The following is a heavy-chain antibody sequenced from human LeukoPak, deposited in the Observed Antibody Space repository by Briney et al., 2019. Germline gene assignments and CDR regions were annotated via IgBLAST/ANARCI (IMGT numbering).Heavy chain of an antibody. Sequence: PGGSLRLSCEASGFTFSNYSMNWVRQAPGKGLEWVSYISSSSSTIYYADSVKGRFTISRDNAKNSLYLQMNSLRAEDTAVYYCARSDTKHVLRYFDWSIYYMDVWGKGTTVTVSS. CDR1: GFTFSNYS. CDR3: ARSDTKHVLRYFDWSIYYMDV. CDR2: ISSSSSTI. V-gene: IGHV3-48*01. J-gene: IGHJ6*03. D-gene: IGHD3-9*01.